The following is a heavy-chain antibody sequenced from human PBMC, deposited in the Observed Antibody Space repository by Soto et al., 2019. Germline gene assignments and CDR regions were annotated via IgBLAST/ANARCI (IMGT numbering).Heavy chain of an antibody. V-gene: IGHV4-59*12. D-gene: IGHD2-15*01. CDR2: IYHTGTT. CDR1: GGSISSYY. J-gene: IGHJ4*02. Sequence: SETLSLTCTVSGGSISSYYWSWIRQPPGKGLEWIGYIYHTGTTYYNTSLKSRVTISVDRSKNQFSLKLSSVTAVDTAVYYCAREGGRYCSGGSCQVDYWGQGTLVTVSS. CDR3: AREGGRYCSGGSCQVDY.